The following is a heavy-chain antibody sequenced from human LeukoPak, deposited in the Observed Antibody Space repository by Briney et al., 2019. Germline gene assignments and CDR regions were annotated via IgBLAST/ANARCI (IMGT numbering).Heavy chain of an antibody. D-gene: IGHD4-23*01. CDR2: TYPGGSDT. CDR1: GYIFTSYW. V-gene: IGHV5-51*01. Sequence: GGSLEISCQGSGYIFTSYWIGWVRQVPGKGLEGMGITYPGGSDTRYSPSFQGQVNISADKSISTAYLQWSSLKASDTAMYYCARRYYGGNSVVSYFDYWGQGTLVTVSS. J-gene: IGHJ4*02. CDR3: ARRYYGGNSVVSYFDY.